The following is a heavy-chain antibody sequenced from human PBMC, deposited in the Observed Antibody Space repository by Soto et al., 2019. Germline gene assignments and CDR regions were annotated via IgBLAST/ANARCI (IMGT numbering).Heavy chain of an antibody. V-gene: IGHV4-39*01. CDR3: ARWLYYDSSAFEGGGMDV. J-gene: IGHJ6*02. D-gene: IGHD3-22*01. CDR1: GGSISGSSYY. Sequence: SETLSLTCTVSGGSISGSSYYWGWIRQPPGKGLEWIGTIYYSGAAYYNPSLKSRVTISVDTSKNQFSLKLSSVTAADTAVYYCARWLYYDSSAFEGGGMDVWGQGTTVT. CDR2: IYYSGAA.